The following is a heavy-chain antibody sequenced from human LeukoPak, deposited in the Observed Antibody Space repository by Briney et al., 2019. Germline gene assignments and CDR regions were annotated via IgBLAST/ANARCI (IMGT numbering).Heavy chain of an antibody. J-gene: IGHJ4*02. CDR2: IIPIFGTA. D-gene: IGHD3-22*01. CDR1: GGTFSSYA. CDR3: ERVVAYYDSSGYYQYYFDY. V-gene: IGHV1-69*05. Sequence: SVKVSCKASGGTFSSYAISWVRQAPGQGLEWMGGIIPIFGTANYAQKFQGRVTITTDESTSTAYMELSSLRSEDTAVYYCERVVAYYDSSGYYQYYFDYWGQGTLVPVSS.